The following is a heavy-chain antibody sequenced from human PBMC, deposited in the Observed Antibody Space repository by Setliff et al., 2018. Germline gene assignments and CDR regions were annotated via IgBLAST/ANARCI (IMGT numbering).Heavy chain of an antibody. J-gene: IGHJ5*01. Sequence: ASETLSLTCTVSGDSISPYYWSWIRQSPGKGLEWIAWISHSGTTNYNPSLKSRVTLSVDTSKNQFSWNLASVTAADTAAYYCARGGASSQWFDSWGQGTLVTVSS. V-gene: IGHV4-59*01. CDR3: ARGGASSQWFDS. D-gene: IGHD2-15*01. CDR1: GDSISPYY. CDR2: ISHSGTT.